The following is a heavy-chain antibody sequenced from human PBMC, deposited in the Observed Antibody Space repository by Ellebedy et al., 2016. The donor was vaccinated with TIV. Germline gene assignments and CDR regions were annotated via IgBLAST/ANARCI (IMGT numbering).Heavy chain of an antibody. D-gene: IGHD3-22*01. CDR2: ISAYNGNT. J-gene: IGHJ4*02. CDR1: GYTFTSYG. CDR3: AREGITMILSRPFDY. V-gene: IGHV1-18*01. Sequence: ASVKVSCXASGYTFTSYGISWVRQAPGQGLEWMGWISAYNGNTNYAQKLQGRVTMTTDTSTSTAYMELRSLRSDDTAVYYCAREGITMILSRPFDYWGQGTLVTVSS.